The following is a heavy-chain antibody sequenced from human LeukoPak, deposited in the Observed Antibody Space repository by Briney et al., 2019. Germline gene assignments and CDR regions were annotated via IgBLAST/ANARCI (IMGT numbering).Heavy chain of an antibody. V-gene: IGHV4-59*01. D-gene: IGHD3-22*01. CDR1: GDSISTYY. J-gene: IGHJ4*02. CDR3: ARAGNGYYPFDY. Sequence: SETLSLTCTVSGDSISTYYWSWIRQPPGKGLEWIGYVFHSGSTNYNPSLKSRVTILVDTSKNQFSLILTPVTAADTAVYYCARAGNGYYPFDYWGQGTLVTVSS. CDR2: VFHSGST.